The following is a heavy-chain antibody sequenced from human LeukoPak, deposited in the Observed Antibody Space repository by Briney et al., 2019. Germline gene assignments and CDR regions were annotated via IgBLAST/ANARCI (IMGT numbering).Heavy chain of an antibody. Sequence: ASVKVSCKASGYTFTGYYMHWVRQAPGQGLEWMGWISAYNGNTNYAQKLQGRVTMTTDTSTSTAYMELRSLRSDDTAVYYCARRYSSSWYKPDAFDIWGQGTMVTVS. D-gene: IGHD6-13*01. CDR3: ARRYSSSWYKPDAFDI. CDR1: GYTFTGYY. CDR2: ISAYNGNT. J-gene: IGHJ3*02. V-gene: IGHV1-18*04.